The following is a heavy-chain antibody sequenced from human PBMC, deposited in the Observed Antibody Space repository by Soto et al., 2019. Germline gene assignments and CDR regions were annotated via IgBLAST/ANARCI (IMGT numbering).Heavy chain of an antibody. CDR1: GYTFTSYG. D-gene: IGHD3-10*01. Sequence: QVPLVQSGAEVKKPGASVKVSCKASGYTFTSYGISWVRQAPGQGLEWMGWISAYNGNTNYAQKLQDRVTMTTDQSTSTAYMELRSLRSDATAVYYCAREYYYCSGPTYWGQGTLVTVSS. V-gene: IGHV1-18*01. J-gene: IGHJ4*02. CDR3: AREYYYCSGPTY. CDR2: ISAYNGNT.